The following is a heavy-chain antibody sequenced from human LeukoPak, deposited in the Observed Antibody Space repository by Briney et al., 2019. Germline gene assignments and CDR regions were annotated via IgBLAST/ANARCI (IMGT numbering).Heavy chain of an antibody. CDR3: AAWGSGNY. J-gene: IGHJ4*02. V-gene: IGHV3-7*03. CDR2: TNQDGSQK. Sequence: SWIRQAPGKGLEWVANTNQDGSQKYYVDSVRGRFTISRDNAENLFYLQIDSLRVEDTAIYYCAAWGSGNYWGQGTLVTVSS. D-gene: IGHD7-27*01.